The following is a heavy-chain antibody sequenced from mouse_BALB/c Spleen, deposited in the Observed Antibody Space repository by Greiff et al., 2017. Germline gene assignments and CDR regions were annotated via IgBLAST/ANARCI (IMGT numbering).Heavy chain of an antibody. D-gene: IGHD2-10*02. CDR1: GYTFTDYW. Sequence: QVQLKQPGAELVMPGASVKMSCKASGYTFTDYWMHWVKQRPGQGLEWIGAIDTSDSYTSYNQKFKGKATLTVDESSSTAYMQLSSLTSEDSAVYYCATGYGNYYAMDYWGQGTSVTVSS. J-gene: IGHJ4*01. V-gene: IGHV1-69*01. CDR3: ATGYGNYYAMDY. CDR2: IDTSDSYT.